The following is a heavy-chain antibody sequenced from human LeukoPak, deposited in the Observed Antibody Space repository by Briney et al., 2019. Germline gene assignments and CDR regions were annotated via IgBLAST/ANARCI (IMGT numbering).Heavy chain of an antibody. CDR3: AGVPGSAAPDY. Sequence: PSETLSLTCTVSGGSINSVIYYWGWIRQPPGKGLEWIGSIFYSGSTYYNPSLKSRVTISLDTSKNQFSLKLRSVTAADTAIYYCAGVPGSAAPDYWGQGTLVTVSS. CDR1: GGSINSVIYY. V-gene: IGHV4-39*07. CDR2: IFYSGST. J-gene: IGHJ4*02. D-gene: IGHD6-13*01.